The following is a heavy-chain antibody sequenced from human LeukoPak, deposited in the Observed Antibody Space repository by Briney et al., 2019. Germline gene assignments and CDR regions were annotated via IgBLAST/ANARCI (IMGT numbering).Heavy chain of an antibody. J-gene: IGHJ4*02. D-gene: IGHD2-21*02. CDR2: ISYDGSNR. CDR3: ARDGDCGGDCYFDY. V-gene: IGHV3-30-3*01. CDR1: GFTFSDYY. Sequence: PGGSLRLSCAASGFTFSDYYMSWIRQAPGKGLEWVAVISYDGSNRYYADSVKGRFTISRDNSKNTLYLQMNSLRAEDTAVYYCARDGDCGGDCYFDYWGQGTLVTVSS.